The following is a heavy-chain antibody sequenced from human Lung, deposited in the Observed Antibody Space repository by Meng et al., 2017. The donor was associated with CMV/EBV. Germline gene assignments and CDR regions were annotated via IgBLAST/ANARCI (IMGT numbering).Heavy chain of an antibody. D-gene: IGHD1-26*01. CDR1: GFTFSGYA. J-gene: IGHJ4*02. CDR2: LRYDGSNK. Sequence: GGSLRLXXAASGFTFSGYAMHWVRQAPGKGLEWVSFLRYDGSNKHYADSVKGRFTISRDNSENTLYLQMNGLRPEDTAVYYCAKTGSGSYVDSWGQGTLVTVSS. V-gene: IGHV3-30*02. CDR3: AKTGSGSYVDS.